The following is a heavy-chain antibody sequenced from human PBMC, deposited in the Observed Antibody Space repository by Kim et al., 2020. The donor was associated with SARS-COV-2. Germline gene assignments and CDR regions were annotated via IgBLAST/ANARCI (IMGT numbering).Heavy chain of an antibody. CDR2: IYYSGST. CDR1: GGSISSYY. J-gene: IGHJ4*02. D-gene: IGHD6-6*01. V-gene: IGHV4-59*08. CDR3: ARYSSSALFDY. Sequence: SETLSLTCTVSGGSISSYYWSWIRQPPGKGLEWIGYIYYSGSTNYNPSLKSRVTISVDTSKNQFSLKLSSVTAADTAVYYCARYSSSALFDYWGQGTLVT.